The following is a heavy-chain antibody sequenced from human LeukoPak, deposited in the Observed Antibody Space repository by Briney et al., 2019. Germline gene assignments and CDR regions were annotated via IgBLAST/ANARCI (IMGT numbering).Heavy chain of an antibody. V-gene: IGHV6-1*01. Sequence: SQTLSLTCAISGDSVSSNSAVWSRIRQSPSRGLEWLGGTYYRSKWYNEYAVSVKSRITIKPDTSKNQFSLQLNSVTPEDTAVYYCARAHSWGVMDYWGQGTLVTVSS. D-gene: IGHD3-16*01. CDR2: TYYRSKWYN. J-gene: IGHJ4*02. CDR3: ARAHSWGVMDY. CDR1: GDSVSSNSAV.